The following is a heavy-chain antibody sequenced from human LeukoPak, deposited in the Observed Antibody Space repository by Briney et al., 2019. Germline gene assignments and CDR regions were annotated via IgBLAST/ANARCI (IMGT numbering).Heavy chain of an antibody. CDR2: IYYSGTT. CDR3: ARQRVRYGDYDH. Sequence: SETLSLTCTVSGGSTSSYYWSWIRQPPGKGLEWIGYIYYSGTTNYNPSLKSRVTISLDTSKNQFSLKLSSVTAADTAVYYCARQRVRYGDYDHWGQGTLVTVSS. J-gene: IGHJ5*02. CDR1: GGSTSSYY. V-gene: IGHV4-59*01. D-gene: IGHD2-21*02.